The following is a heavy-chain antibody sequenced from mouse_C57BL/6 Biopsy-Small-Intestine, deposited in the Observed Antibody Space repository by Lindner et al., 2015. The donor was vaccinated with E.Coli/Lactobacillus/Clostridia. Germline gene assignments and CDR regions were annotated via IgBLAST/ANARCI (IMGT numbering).Heavy chain of an antibody. Sequence: VQLQESGPELVKPGASVKMSCKASGYTFTDYNMHWVKQSHGKSLEWIGYINPNNGNTGYNQKFKGKATLTVNKSSSTAYMELRSLTSEDSAVYYCARVYDYEEVWFAYWGQGDSGHCLC. J-gene: IGHJ3*01. V-gene: IGHV1-22*01. CDR2: INPNNGNT. CDR3: ARVYDYEEVWFAY. D-gene: IGHD2-4*01. CDR1: GYTFTDYN.